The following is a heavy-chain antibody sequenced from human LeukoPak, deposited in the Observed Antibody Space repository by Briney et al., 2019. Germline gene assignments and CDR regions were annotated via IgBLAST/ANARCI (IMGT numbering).Heavy chain of an antibody. CDR3: ARGGLHCSSTSCYGIEY. CDR2: ISAYSGNT. D-gene: IGHD2-2*01. J-gene: IGHJ4*02. V-gene: IGHV1-18*04. Sequence: GASVKVSCKAAGYTFTSYGISWVRQAPGQGLEWMGWISAYSGNTNYAQKLQGRVTMTTDTSTSTVYMELRSLRSDDTAVYYCARGGLHCSSTSCYGIEYWGQGTLVTVSS. CDR1: GYTFTSYG.